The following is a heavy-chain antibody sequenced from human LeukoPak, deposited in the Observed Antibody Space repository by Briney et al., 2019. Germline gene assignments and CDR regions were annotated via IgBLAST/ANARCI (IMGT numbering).Heavy chain of an antibody. D-gene: IGHD6-13*01. CDR3: ARGYSSSWYHYFDY. V-gene: IGHV4-39*07. CDR2: ISYRGNT. CDR1: GDSISSSSYY. Sequence: SETLSLTCTVSGDSISSSSYYWGWIRQPPGKGLGWIGSISYRGNTYYNPSLKSRVTISVDTSKNQFSLKLSSVTAADTALYYCARGYSSSWYHYFDYWGQGTLVTVSS. J-gene: IGHJ4*02.